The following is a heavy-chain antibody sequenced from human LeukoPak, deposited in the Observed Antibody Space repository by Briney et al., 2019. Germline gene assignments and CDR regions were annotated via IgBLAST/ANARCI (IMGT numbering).Heavy chain of an antibody. CDR2: IYYSGCT. D-gene: IGHD6-19*01. CDR1: GGSISNYY. CDR3: ARRSPYTSGWFFDY. J-gene: IGHJ4*02. Sequence: SETLSLTCTVSGGSISNYYWSWIRQPPGKGLEWIGYIYYSGCTNYNPSLKSRVTISVDTSKNQFSLKLSSVTAADTAVYYCARRSPYTSGWFFDYWGQGTLVPVSS. V-gene: IGHV4-59*08.